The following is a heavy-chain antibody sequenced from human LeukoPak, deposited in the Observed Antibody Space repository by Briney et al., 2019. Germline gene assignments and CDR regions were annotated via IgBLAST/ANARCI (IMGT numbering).Heavy chain of an antibody. CDR2: ISGSGGST. V-gene: IGHV3-23*01. J-gene: IGHJ3*02. CDR3: AKARLVVRDAFDI. Sequence: GGSLRLSCAASGFTFSSYAMSWVRQAPGKGLEWVSAISGSGGSTYYADSVKGRFTISRDDSKNTLYLQMNSLRAEDTAIYYCAKARLVVRDAFDIRGQGTMVTVSS. D-gene: IGHD2-8*02. CDR1: GFTFSSYA.